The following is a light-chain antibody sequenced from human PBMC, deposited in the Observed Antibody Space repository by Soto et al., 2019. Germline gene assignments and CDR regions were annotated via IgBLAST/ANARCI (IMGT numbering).Light chain of an antibody. CDR1: QGISNY. J-gene: IGKJ4*01. Sequence: DIQMTQSPSSLSASVGDRVTITCRASQGISNYLAWYQQKPGQVPKLLIYAAATLQSGVPSRISGSGSGTDFTLTISRLQPEDVATCFCQKYNSAPLTFGGGTKVEIK. V-gene: IGKV1-27*01. CDR2: AAA. CDR3: QKYNSAPLT.